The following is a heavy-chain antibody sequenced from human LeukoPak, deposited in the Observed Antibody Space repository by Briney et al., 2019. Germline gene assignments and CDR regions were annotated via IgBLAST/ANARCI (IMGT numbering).Heavy chain of an antibody. Sequence: GGSLRLSCAASGFTFSSSWMHWVRQAPGKGLVWVSHINSDGSITSYADSVKGRFTISRDNAKNTLSPQMNSLRAEDTAVYYCASSGSYGYWGQGTLVTVSS. D-gene: IGHD3-10*01. V-gene: IGHV3-74*01. CDR1: GFTFSSSW. CDR3: ASSGSYGY. CDR2: INSDGSIT. J-gene: IGHJ4*02.